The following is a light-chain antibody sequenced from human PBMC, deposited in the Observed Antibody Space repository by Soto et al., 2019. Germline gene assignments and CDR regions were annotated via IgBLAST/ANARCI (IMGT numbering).Light chain of an antibody. Sequence: QSFLAQPASVSGSPGQSITISCSGTTSDVGGYNLVSWYQQHTAKAPKLLIYEGTQRPSGVSSRFSGSKSGNTASLTISGLQAEDEADYYCCSYASSSSYVLGTGTKV. J-gene: IGLJ1*01. CDR2: EGT. CDR1: TSDVGGYNL. CDR3: CSYASSSSYV. V-gene: IGLV2-23*01.